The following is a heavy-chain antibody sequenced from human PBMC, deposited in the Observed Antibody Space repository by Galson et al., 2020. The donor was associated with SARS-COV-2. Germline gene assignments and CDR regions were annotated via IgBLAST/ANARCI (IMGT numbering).Heavy chain of an antibody. CDR1: GFTLSASA. J-gene: IGHJ6*02. CDR2: IRNKDNNYAT. V-gene: IGHV3-73*01. D-gene: IGHD2-15*01. CDR3: ARHGTQGVRGVGYLYGLDV. Sequence: QLGESLKISCAASGFTLSASAMHWVRQASGKGLEWVGRIRNKDNNYATEYNESVKGRFIISRDDSKNMAYLQMNSLKTEDTAIYYCARHGTQGVRGVGYLYGLDVWGQGTTVNVS.